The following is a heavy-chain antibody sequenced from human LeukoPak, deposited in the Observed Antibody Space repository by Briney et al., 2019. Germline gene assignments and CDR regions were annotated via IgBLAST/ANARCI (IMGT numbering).Heavy chain of an antibody. Sequence: PGGSLRLSCAASGFTFSSYWMSWVRQAPGKGLEWVANIKQDGSEEVYVDSVKGRFTISRDNAKNSLFLQMNTLRAEDTAVYYCATTSPAFAHGMDVWGQGTTVTVSS. CDR3: ATTSPAFAHGMDV. D-gene: IGHD1/OR15-1a*01. CDR2: IKQDGSEE. CDR1: GFTFSSYW. V-gene: IGHV3-7*05. J-gene: IGHJ6*02.